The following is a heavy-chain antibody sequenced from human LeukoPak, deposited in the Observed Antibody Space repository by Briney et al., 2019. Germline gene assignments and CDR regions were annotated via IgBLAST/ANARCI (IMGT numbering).Heavy chain of an antibody. Sequence: GASVTVSCKASGFTFTNYFLHWVRHTPGQGLEWMAYINSNTGATTYAQKFLGRVTLTTDTYISTTYMDLSRLTSGDTAVYYCARGDALVREVPEYYCDYWGQGTLVTVSS. V-gene: IGHV1-2*02. CDR2: INSNTGAT. D-gene: IGHD3-10*01. CDR1: GFTFTNYF. J-gene: IGHJ4*02. CDR3: ARGDALVREVPEYYCDY.